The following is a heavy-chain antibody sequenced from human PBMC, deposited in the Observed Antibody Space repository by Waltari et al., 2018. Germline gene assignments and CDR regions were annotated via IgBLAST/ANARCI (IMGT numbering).Heavy chain of an antibody. CDR2: ISGSSGTA. V-gene: IGHV3-23*01. D-gene: IGHD6-6*01. J-gene: IGHJ4*02. CDR1: GFTFINYA. CDR3: AKGLLAARPQFFDC. Sequence: EVQLLESGGGLVQPGGSLRLSCAASGFTFINYAMSWVRQAPGKGLEWVSAISGSSGTAYYADSVKGRFTISRDNSKNTVYLQLNSLRAEDTAVYYCAKGLLAARPQFFDCWGQGTLVTVSS.